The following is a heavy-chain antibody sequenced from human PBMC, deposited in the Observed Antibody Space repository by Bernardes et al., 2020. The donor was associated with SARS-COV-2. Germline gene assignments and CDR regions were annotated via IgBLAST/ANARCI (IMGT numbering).Heavy chain of an antibody. CDR1: GLTFSDYW. CDR2: IKQVGSEQ. D-gene: IGHD3-3*01. J-gene: IGHJ4*02. V-gene: IGHV3-7*04. Sequence: SLRLSCPPSGLTFSDYWISWVRQAPGKGLECVANIKQVGSEQDYVHSVSGRFIIPRHNAKNSLYLHMNSLKAEDTAMYYCARARTRTLISETFGVVILTFFDYWGQGTLVTVSS. CDR3: ARARTRTLISETFGVVILTFFDY.